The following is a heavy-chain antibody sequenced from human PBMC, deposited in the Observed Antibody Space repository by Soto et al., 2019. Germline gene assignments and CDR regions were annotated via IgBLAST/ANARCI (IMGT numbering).Heavy chain of an antibody. CDR3: AKLMYYGSGSYDY. D-gene: IGHD3-10*01. V-gene: IGHV3-23*01. Sequence: EVQLLESGGALVQPGGSLRLSCAASGFTFSIYAMSWVRQAPGKGLEWVSTISDSGDSSYFADSVKGRFTISRDNSKNTLNLQMSSLRAEDTAVYYCAKLMYYGSGSYDYWGQGTLVTVSS. CDR2: ISDSGDSS. CDR1: GFTFSIYA. J-gene: IGHJ4*02.